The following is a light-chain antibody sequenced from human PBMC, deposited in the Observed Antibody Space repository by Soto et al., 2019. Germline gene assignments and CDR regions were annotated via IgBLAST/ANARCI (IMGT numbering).Light chain of an antibody. V-gene: IGKV3-15*01. CDR3: QQYSNWPPVT. J-gene: IGKJ1*01. CDR1: QSVSSN. CDR2: GAS. Sequence: EIVMTHSPATLSVSPGERATLSCRASQSVSSNLAWYQQKPGKAPRLLIYGASTRATGIPARFSGSGSGTEFTLTISSLQSEDFAVYYCQQYSNWPPVTFGQGTKVDI.